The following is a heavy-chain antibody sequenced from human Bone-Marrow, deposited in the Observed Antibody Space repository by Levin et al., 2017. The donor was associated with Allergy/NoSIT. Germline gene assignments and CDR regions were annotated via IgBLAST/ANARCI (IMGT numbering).Heavy chain of an antibody. CDR3: AREVDFWSGYSDFDY. CDR1: GFTFSSYS. J-gene: IGHJ4*02. V-gene: IGHV3-21*01. D-gene: IGHD3-3*01. CDR2: ISSSSSYI. Sequence: GESLKISCAASGFTFSSYSMNWVRQAPGKGLEWVSSISSSSSYIYYADSVKGRFTISRDNAKNSLYLQMNSLRAEDTAVYYCAREVDFWSGYSDFDYWGQGTLVTVSS.